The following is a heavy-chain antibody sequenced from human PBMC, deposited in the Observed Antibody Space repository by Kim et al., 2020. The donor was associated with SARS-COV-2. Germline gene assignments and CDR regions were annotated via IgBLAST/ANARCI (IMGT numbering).Heavy chain of an antibody. CDR2: IYHSGST. Sequence: SETLSLTCTVSGYSISSGYYWGWIRQPPGKGLEWIGSIYHSGSTYYNPSLKSRVTISVDTSKNQFSLKLSSVTAADTAVYYWARVRDGYNYTPVDYWGQGTLVTVSS. D-gene: IGHD5-12*01. CDR3: ARVRDGYNYTPVDY. CDR1: GYSISSGYY. J-gene: IGHJ4*02. V-gene: IGHV4-38-2*02.